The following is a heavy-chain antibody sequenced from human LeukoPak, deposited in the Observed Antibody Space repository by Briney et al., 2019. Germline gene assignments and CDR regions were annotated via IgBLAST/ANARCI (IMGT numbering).Heavy chain of an antibody. D-gene: IGHD2-15*01. Sequence: ASETLSLTCAVSGYSISSGYYWGWIRQPPGKGLEWIGSIYHSGSTDYNPSLKSRVTISVDTSKNQFSLKLSSVTAADTAVYYCARDGYCSGGSCRGDIDYWGQGTLVTVSS. J-gene: IGHJ4*02. CDR1: GYSISSGYY. V-gene: IGHV4-38-2*02. CDR3: ARDGYCSGGSCRGDIDY. CDR2: IYHSGST.